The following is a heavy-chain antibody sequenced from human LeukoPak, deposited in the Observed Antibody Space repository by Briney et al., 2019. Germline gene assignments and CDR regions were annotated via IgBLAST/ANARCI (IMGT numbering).Heavy chain of an antibody. CDR1: GFTFSSYA. V-gene: IGHV1-69*05. CDR3: ARDTRADCSGGSCYPLYYYYYMDV. J-gene: IGHJ6*03. Sequence: PGGSLRLSCAASGFTFSSYAISWVRQAPGQGLEWMGRIIPIFGTANYAQKFQGRVTITTDESTSTAYMELSSLRSEDTAVYYCARDTRADCSGGSCYPLYYYYYMDVWGKGTTVTVSS. CDR2: IIPIFGTA. D-gene: IGHD2-15*01.